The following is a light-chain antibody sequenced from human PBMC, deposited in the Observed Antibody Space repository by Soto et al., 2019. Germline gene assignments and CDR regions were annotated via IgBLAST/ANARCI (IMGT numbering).Light chain of an antibody. Sequence: QSVLTQPASVSGSPGQSITISCTGTSSDVGGYNYVSWFQQHPGKAPKLMIYEVNNRPSGVSNRFSGSKSGNTASLTISGLQAEDEADYYCSSYTSSSTDVLFGGGTQLTVL. J-gene: IGLJ2*01. CDR2: EVN. CDR3: SSYTSSSTDVL. V-gene: IGLV2-14*01. CDR1: SSDVGGYNY.